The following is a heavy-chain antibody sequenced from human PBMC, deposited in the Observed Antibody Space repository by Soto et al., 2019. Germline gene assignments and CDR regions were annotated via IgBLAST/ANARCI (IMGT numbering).Heavy chain of an antibody. Sequence: EVQLVESGGDLVQPGGSLRLSCAASGFTFRDHRMDWVRQAPGKGLDWIARIRPTTFTTEYAASVQGRFTISRDDSKSTLYLQMNSLQTEDTAVYYCVRTETTTVTTWAFDSWGQGTVVTVSS. V-gene: IGHV3-72*01. CDR3: VRTETTTVTTWAFDS. J-gene: IGHJ3*01. CDR1: GFTFRDHR. D-gene: IGHD4-17*01. CDR2: RIRPTTFTT.